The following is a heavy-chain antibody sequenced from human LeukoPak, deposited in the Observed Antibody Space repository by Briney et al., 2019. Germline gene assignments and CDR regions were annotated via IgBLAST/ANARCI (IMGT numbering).Heavy chain of an antibody. D-gene: IGHD3-22*01. J-gene: IGHJ3*02. CDR1: GHTFTSYG. Sequence: ASVKASCKASGHTFTSYGISWVRQAPGQGLGWMGWISAYNGNTNYAQKLQGRVTMTTDTSTSTAYMELRSLRSDDTAVYYCARGKSSGYHDAFDIWGQGTMVTVSS. V-gene: IGHV1-18*01. CDR3: ARGKSSGYHDAFDI. CDR2: ISAYNGNT.